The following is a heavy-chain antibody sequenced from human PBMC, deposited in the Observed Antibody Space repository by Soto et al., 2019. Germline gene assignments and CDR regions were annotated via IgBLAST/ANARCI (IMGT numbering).Heavy chain of an antibody. V-gene: IGHV4-34*01. Sequence: SETLSLTCAVYGGSFSGYYWSWIRQPPGKGLEWIGEINHSGSTNYNPSLKSRVTISVDTSKNQFSLKLSSVTAADTAVYYCASGVDYGDYVEMSEYFQHWGQGTLVTVSS. D-gene: IGHD4-17*01. CDR1: GGSFSGYY. CDR3: ASGVDYGDYVEMSEYFQH. CDR2: INHSGST. J-gene: IGHJ1*01.